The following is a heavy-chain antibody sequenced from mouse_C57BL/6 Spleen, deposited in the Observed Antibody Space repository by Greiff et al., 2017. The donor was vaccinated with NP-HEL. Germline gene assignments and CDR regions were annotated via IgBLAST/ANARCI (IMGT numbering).Heavy chain of an antibody. J-gene: IGHJ3*01. CDR1: GYAFSSSW. V-gene: IGHV1-82*01. CDR3: ARSPSWDWFAY. D-gene: IGHD4-1*01. CDR2: IYPGDGDT. Sequence: QVQLQQSGPELVKPGASVKISCKASGYAFSSSWMNWVKQRPGKGLEWIGRIYPGDGDTNYNGKFKGKATLTADKSSSAAYSQLSSLTSEDSAVYFCARSPSWDWFAYWGQGTLVTVSA.